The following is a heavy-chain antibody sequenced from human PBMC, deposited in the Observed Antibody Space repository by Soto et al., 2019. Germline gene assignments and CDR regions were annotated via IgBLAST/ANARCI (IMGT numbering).Heavy chain of an antibody. J-gene: IGHJ4*02. CDR1: GFTFSGYW. CDR3: ARWESSDWYLGI. Sequence: LRLSCAGSGFTFSGYWMTWVRQPPGKGLEWVASVNQDGSQKFYVDSVKGRFTISRDNDKNSLFLQMISLRAEDTAVYYCARWESSDWYLGIWGQGTLVSVSS. V-gene: IGHV3-7*03. D-gene: IGHD6-19*01. CDR2: VNQDGSQK.